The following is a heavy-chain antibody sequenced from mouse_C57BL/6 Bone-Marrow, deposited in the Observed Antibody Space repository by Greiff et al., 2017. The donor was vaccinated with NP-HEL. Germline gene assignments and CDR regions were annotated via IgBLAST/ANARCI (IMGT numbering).Heavy chain of an antibody. CDR2: ILPGSGST. CDR3: ASPRWLLREAWFAY. J-gene: IGHJ3*01. D-gene: IGHD2-3*01. V-gene: IGHV1-9*01. Sequence: QVQLKQSGAELMKPGASVKLSRKATGYTFTGYWIEWVKQRPGHGLEWIGEILPGSGSTNYNEKFKGKATFTADTSSNTAYMQLSSLTTEDSAIYYCASPRWLLREAWFAYWGQGTLVTVSA. CDR1: GYTFTGYW.